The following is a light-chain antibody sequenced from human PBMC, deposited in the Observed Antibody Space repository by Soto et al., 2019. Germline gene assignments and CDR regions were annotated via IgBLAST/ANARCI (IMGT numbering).Light chain of an antibody. J-gene: IGKJ4*01. CDR3: QGYKTWRPGLT. Sequence: EIVMTQSPATLSVSPGERATLSCRASQNVRSNLAWYQQIPGQAPRLLIYGASIRVTGIPARFSGSGSGTEFTLTISSLQSEDFALYFCQGYKTWRPGLTFGGGTKVEIK. V-gene: IGKV3-15*01. CDR1: QNVRSN. CDR2: GAS.